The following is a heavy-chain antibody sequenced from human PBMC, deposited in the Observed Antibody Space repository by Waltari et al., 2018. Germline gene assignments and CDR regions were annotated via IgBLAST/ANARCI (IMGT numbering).Heavy chain of an antibody. D-gene: IGHD7-27*01. CDR3: TTGNFLSGDEES. V-gene: IGHV1-8*03. CDR2: MNPNSGNT. J-gene: IGHJ5*02. Sequence: QVQLVQSGAEEQKPGASVKVSCKTSSYTFTGYDFNRVRQATGQGLEWMGRMNPNSGNTAYAQRFQGRVTITRNTSISTAYMELSSLRSEDTAVYYCTTGNFLSGDEESWGLGTLVTVSS. CDR1: SYTFTGYD.